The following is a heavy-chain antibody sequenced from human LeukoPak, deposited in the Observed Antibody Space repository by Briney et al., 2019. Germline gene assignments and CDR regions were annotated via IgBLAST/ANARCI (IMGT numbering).Heavy chain of an antibody. CDR1: GFTVNY. V-gene: IGHV3-66*01. CDR2: IYNGGTT. D-gene: IGHD1-14*01. Sequence: PGGSLRLSCAASGFTVNYMTWVRQAPGKGLKWVSVIYNGGTTYYADSVKGRFTISRDNSENTLYLQMNSLRAEDTAVYYCARGTSEAFRSLDSWGQGTLVTVSS. J-gene: IGHJ4*02. CDR3: ARGTSEAFRSLDS.